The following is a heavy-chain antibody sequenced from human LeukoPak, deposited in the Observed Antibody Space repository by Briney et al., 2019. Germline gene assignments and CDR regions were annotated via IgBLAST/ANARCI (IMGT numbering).Heavy chain of an antibody. Sequence: GASVKVSCKASGYTFTSYGISWVRQAPGQGLEWMGWISAYNGNTNYAQKLQGRVTMTTDTSTSTAYMELRSLRSDDTAVYYCAREGPVAASDGNWFDPWGQGTLVTVSS. CDR3: AREGPVAASDGNWFDP. D-gene: IGHD5-12*01. V-gene: IGHV1-18*01. J-gene: IGHJ5*02. CDR2: ISAYNGNT. CDR1: GYTFTSYG.